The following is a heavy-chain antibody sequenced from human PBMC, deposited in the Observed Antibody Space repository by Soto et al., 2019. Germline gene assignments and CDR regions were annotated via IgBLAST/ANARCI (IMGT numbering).Heavy chain of an antibody. D-gene: IGHD1-26*01. Sequence: DVQLLESGGGLVQPGGSLRLYCAASGFIFGDYAMSWVRQAPGKGLEWVSSIGGVGGDTYYAASVKGRFTISRDNSKNTLLLQMNRLGAGEPAVYYCARDAVPYNGKWDWFDPWGQGTLVTVSS. CDR3: ARDAVPYNGKWDWFDP. CDR1: GFIFGDYA. CDR2: IGGVGGDT. V-gene: IGHV3-23*01. J-gene: IGHJ5*02.